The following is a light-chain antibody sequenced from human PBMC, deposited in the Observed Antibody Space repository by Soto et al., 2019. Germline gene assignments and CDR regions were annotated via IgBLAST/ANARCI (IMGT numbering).Light chain of an antibody. CDR1: QSLNSY. J-gene: IGKJ4*01. V-gene: IGKV3-11*01. Sequence: EIVLTQSPATLSLSPGERATLSCRASQSLNSYLAWFQQKPGQAPRLLIYDASNMATDIPARFSGSGSGTDITLTISSLEPADFAVYYCQQRGDVPLTFGGGTKVEIK. CDR3: QQRGDVPLT. CDR2: DAS.